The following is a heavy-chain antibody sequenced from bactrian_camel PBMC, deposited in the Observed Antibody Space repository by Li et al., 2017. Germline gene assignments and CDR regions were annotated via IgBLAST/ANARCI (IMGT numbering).Heavy chain of an antibody. V-gene: IGHV3S1*01. D-gene: IGHD4*01. Sequence: HVQLVESGGGLVQPGGSLKLSCAASGFTFSGFYMSWVRQAPGKGLEWVSSISVGGSSTYYPDSVNGRFTISKDNTNNTLYLQLDSLKSEDTAMYNCAKEGGSFFNEYATFGYWGQGTQVTVS. CDR1: GFTFSGFY. CDR2: ISVGGSST. CDR3: AKEGGSFFNEYATFGY. J-gene: IGHJ4*01.